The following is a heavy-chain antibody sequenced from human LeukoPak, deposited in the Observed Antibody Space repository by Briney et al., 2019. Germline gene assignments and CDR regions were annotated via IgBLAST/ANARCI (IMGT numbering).Heavy chain of an antibody. D-gene: IGHD3-22*01. CDR3: AREFSSGYNY. CDR1: GGSISSHF. V-gene: IGHV4-59*11. CDR2: IFHSGST. J-gene: IGHJ4*02. Sequence: PSETLSLTCTVSGGSISSHFWSWIRQPPGKGLEWIGYIFHSGSTYYNPSLKSRVTISLDRSMNQFSLKLSSVTAADTAVYYCAREFSSGYNYWGQGTLVTVSS.